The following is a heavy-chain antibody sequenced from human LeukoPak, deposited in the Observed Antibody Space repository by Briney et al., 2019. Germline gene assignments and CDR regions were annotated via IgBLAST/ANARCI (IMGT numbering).Heavy chain of an antibody. CDR3: ARPGYSYGQGFDY. V-gene: IGHV4-38-2*02. CDR1: GYSISSGYY. Sequence: PSETLSLTCTVSGYSISSGYYWDWIRQSPGKGLEWIGSIYHSGSTYYNPSMKSRVTMSVDTSKNQFSLKLSSVTAADTAVYYCARPGYSYGQGFDYWGQGTLVTVSS. J-gene: IGHJ4*02. CDR2: IYHSGST. D-gene: IGHD5-18*01.